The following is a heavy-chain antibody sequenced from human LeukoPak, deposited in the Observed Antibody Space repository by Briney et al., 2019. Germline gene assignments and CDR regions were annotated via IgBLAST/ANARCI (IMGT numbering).Heavy chain of an antibody. CDR3: ARKYSSSWYYLGY. Sequence: GESLKISFAASRXTFSNYGMHWVRQAPGKGLEWVAVISYDGSNKYYADSVKGRFAISRDNSKNTLYLQMNSLRAEDTAVYYCARKYSSSWYYLGYCGQGTLVTVSS. J-gene: IGHJ4*02. D-gene: IGHD6-13*01. CDR1: RXTFSNYG. V-gene: IGHV3-30*03. CDR2: ISYDGSNK.